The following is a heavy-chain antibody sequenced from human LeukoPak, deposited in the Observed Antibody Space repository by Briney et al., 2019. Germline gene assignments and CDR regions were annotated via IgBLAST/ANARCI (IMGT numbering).Heavy chain of an antibody. D-gene: IGHD2-15*01. Sequence: SETLSLSCIVSGGSISSSDYYWGWIRQPPGKGLEWIGSIYYGGSTYYNPSLKSRVAISVDTSMNQFSLKLSFVTTADTAVYYCARALAYCSGGSCTRGYNWFDPWDQGNLVTVPS. V-gene: IGHV4-39*01. J-gene: IGHJ5*02. CDR3: ARALAYCSGGSCTRGYNWFDP. CDR2: IYYGGST. CDR1: GGSISSSDYY.